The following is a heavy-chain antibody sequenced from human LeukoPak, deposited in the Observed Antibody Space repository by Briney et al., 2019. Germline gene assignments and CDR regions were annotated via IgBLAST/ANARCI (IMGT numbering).Heavy chain of an antibody. CDR3: ARDKGEYYYDSSGYRDAFDI. CDR2: IIPIFGTA. CDR1: GGTFSSYA. V-gene: IGHV1-69*13. D-gene: IGHD3-22*01. Sequence: SVKVSCKASGGTFSSYAISWVRQAPGHGLEWMGGIIPIFGTANYAQKFQGRVTITADESTSTAYMELNSLRSEDTGVYYCARDKGEYYYDSSGYRDAFDIWGQGTMVTVSS. J-gene: IGHJ3*02.